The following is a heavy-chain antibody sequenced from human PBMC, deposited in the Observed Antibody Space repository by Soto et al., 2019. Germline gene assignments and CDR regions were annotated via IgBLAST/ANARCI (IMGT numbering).Heavy chain of an antibody. V-gene: IGHV3-23*01. J-gene: IGHJ4*02. CDR3: AKVAGDYYDSRGRKFDY. Sequence: GGSLRLSCAASGFTFSSYAMSWVRQAPGKGLEWVSAISVSGGSTYYADSVKGRFTISRDNSKNTLYLQMNSLRAEDTAVYYCAKVAGDYYDSRGRKFDYWGQGTLVTVSS. CDR1: GFTFSSYA. D-gene: IGHD3-22*01. CDR2: ISVSGGST.